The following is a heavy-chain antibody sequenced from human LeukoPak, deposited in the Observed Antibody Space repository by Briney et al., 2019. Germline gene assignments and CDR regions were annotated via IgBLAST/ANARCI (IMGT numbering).Heavy chain of an antibody. CDR1: GYSISSDYY. CDR2: IYHSGRT. D-gene: IGHD1-1*01. Sequence: SETLSLTCAVSGYSISSDYYWVWIRQPPGKGLEWIGSIYHSGRTYYNPSLKSRVTISVDTSKNQFSLKLSSVTAADPAVYYCASLEGGCDYWGQGTLVTVSS. J-gene: IGHJ4*02. V-gene: IGHV4-38-2*01. CDR3: ASLEGGCDY.